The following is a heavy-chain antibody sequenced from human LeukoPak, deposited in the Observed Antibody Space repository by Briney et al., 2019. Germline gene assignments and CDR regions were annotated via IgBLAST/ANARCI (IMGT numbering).Heavy chain of an antibody. Sequence: GGSLRLSCAASGFTFSSYWMNWARQAPGKGLEWVASINHNGNVNYYVDSVKGRFTISRDNSKNTLYLQMNSLRAEDTAVYYCARVEGEDSSGYYLPFDYWGQGTLVTVSS. CDR2: INHNGNVN. D-gene: IGHD3-22*01. CDR3: ARVEGEDSSGYYLPFDY. V-gene: IGHV3-7*01. CDR1: GFTFSSYW. J-gene: IGHJ4*02.